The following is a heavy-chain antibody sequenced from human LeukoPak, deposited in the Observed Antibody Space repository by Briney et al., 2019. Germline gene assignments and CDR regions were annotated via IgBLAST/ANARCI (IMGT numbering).Heavy chain of an antibody. CDR2: ISGSGGST. CDR1: GSTFSGYA. Sequence: GGSLRLSCAASGSTFSGYAMSWVRQAPGKGLEWVSAISGSGGSTYYADSVKGRFTISRDNSKNTLYLQMNSLRAEDTAVYYCAKPTDSSGYPLDFDYWGQGPLVTVSS. D-gene: IGHD6-19*01. CDR3: AKPTDSSGYPLDFDY. V-gene: IGHV3-23*01. J-gene: IGHJ4*02.